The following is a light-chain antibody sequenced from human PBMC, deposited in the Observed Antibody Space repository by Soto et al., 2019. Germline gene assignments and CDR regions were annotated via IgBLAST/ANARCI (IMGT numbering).Light chain of an antibody. CDR2: YDS. J-gene: IGLJ2*01. CDR1: NIGSKS. CDR3: QVWDSSSDRDVV. V-gene: IGLV3-21*04. Sequence: SYELTQPPSVSVAPGKTARITCGGNNIGSKSVHWYQQKPGQAPMLVIYYDSDRPSGIPERFSGSNSGNTATLTISRVEAGDEADYYCQVWDSSSDRDVVFGGATKVTVL.